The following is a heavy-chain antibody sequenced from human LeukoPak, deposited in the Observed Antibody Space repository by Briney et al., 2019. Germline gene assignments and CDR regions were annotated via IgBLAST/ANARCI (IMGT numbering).Heavy chain of an antibody. CDR1: GFSFGVHA. V-gene: IGHV3-23*01. CDR2: IGGSAET. Sequence: GGSLRLSCAASGFSFGVHAMTWVRQAPGKGPEWVATIGGSAETFYADSVKGRFIISRDNSRNSLYRQMNSLRAEDSALYYCAKDWTSHNGVYDCLDFWGQGTQVTVSS. J-gene: IGHJ4*02. CDR3: AKDWTSHNGVYDCLDF. D-gene: IGHD3-16*01.